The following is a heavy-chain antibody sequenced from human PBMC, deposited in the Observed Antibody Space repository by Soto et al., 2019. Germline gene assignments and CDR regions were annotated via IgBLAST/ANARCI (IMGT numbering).Heavy chain of an antibody. V-gene: IGHV3-48*03. CDR3: ARIEGYSSGFIDY. Sequence: GGSLRLSCAASGFTFSSYEMNWVRQAPGKGLEWVSYISSSGSTIYYADSVKGRFTISRDNAKNSLYLQMNSLRAEDTAVYYCARIEGYSSGFIDYWGQGTLVTVSS. J-gene: IGHJ4*02. CDR1: GFTFSSYE. D-gene: IGHD6-19*01. CDR2: ISSSGSTI.